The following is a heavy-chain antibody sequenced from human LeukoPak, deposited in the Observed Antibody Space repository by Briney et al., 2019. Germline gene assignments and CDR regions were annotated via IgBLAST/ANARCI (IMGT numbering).Heavy chain of an antibody. D-gene: IGHD6-13*01. Sequence: PSETLSLTCAVYGGSFSGYYWSWIRQPPGKGLEWIGEINHSGSTNYNPSLKSRVTISVDTSKNQFSLKLSSVTAADTAVYYCARHKRVAAAGLALDYWGQGTLVTVSS. J-gene: IGHJ4*02. CDR1: GGSFSGYY. CDR3: ARHKRVAAAGLALDY. V-gene: IGHV4-34*01. CDR2: INHSGST.